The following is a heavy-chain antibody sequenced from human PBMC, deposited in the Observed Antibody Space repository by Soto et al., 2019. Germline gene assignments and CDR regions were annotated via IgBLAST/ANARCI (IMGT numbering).Heavy chain of an antibody. CDR2: IKSKTDGGTT. CDR1: GFTFSNAW. Sequence: PGGSLRLSCAASGFTFSNAWMNWVRQAPGKGLEWVGRIKSKTDGGTTDYAAPVKGGFSISRDDSKNTLYLQMNGLKSEDTAVYYCTAIAEPLNLFQHWGQGTLVTVSS. CDR3: TAIAEPLNLFQH. D-gene: IGHD6-13*01. J-gene: IGHJ1*01. V-gene: IGHV3-15*07.